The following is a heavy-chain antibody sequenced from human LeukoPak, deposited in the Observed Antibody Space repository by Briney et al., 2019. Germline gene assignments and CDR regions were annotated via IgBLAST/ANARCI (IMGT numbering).Heavy chain of an antibody. J-gene: IGHJ4*02. Sequence: PGGSLRPSCAASGFAFSIYAMSWVRQAPGKGLEWVSGISGSGGSTYYADSVKGRFTISRDNSKNTLYLQMNSLRAEDTAVYYCAKVPCTGGSCLYVWGQGTLVTVSS. CDR1: GFAFSIYA. V-gene: IGHV3-23*01. D-gene: IGHD2-15*01. CDR2: ISGSGGST. CDR3: AKVPCTGGSCLYV.